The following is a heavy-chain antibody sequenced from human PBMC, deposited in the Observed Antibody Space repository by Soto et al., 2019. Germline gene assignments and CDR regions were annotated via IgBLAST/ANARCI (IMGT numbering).Heavy chain of an antibody. Sequence: GGSLSLSCSASGFTFSSYAMHWVRQAPGKGLEYVSAISSNGGSTYYADSVKGRFTISRDNSKNTLYLQMSSLRAEDTAVYYCVHPAYYYDSSGPEKNAFDIWGQGTMVTVSS. CDR1: GFTFSSYA. D-gene: IGHD3-22*01. J-gene: IGHJ3*02. CDR3: VHPAYYYDSSGPEKNAFDI. CDR2: ISSNGGST. V-gene: IGHV3-64D*08.